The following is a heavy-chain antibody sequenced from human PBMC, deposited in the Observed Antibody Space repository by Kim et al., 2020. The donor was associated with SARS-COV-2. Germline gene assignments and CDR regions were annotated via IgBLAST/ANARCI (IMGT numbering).Heavy chain of an antibody. D-gene: IGHD1-26*01. CDR3: ARVGYSGSREASDY. Sequence: AQKFQGRVTITADKSTSTAYMELSSLRSEETAVYYCARVGYSGSREASDYWGQGTLVTVSS. V-gene: IGHV1-69*04. J-gene: IGHJ4*02.